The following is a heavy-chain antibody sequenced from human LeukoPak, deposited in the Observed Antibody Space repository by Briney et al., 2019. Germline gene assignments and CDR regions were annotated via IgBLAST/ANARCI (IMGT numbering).Heavy chain of an antibody. CDR3: ARGIEITMIDY. V-gene: IGHV4-59*01. D-gene: IGHD3-22*01. J-gene: IGHJ4*01. CDR2: IYYSGST. Sequence: PSETLSLPCTVSGGSISSYYWSWIRQPPGKGLEWIGYIYYSGSTNYNPSLKSRVTISVDTSKNQFSLKLSSVTAADTAVYYCARGIEITMIDYWGQGTLVTVSS. CDR1: GGSISSYY.